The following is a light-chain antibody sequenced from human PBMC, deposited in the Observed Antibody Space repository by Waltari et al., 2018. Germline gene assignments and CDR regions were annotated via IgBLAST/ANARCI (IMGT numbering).Light chain of an antibody. CDR2: GAS. Sequence: EIELTHYPAALFLSTWERATHSCRASQSLSTAQLAWYKQRPGQAPSLVIHGASNRASGIPERFSGSGAGTVFTLTITRLEPEDFAVYYCQHYGNSVTFGGGTKVEIK. J-gene: IGKJ4*01. CDR3: QHYGNSVT. CDR1: QSLSTAQ. V-gene: IGKV3-20*01.